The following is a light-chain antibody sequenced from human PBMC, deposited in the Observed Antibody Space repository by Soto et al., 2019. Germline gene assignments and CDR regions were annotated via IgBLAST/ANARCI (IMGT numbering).Light chain of an antibody. J-gene: IGKJ4*01. CDR1: QSLSSSY. Sequence: IVLTQSPGTLSLSPGERATLSCRASQSLSSSYLVWYQQKPGQAPRLLIYDASNRATGIPARFSGSGSGTDFTLTISSLEPEDFAVYYCQQRSTGPPLTFGGGTKVDIK. V-gene: IGKV3D-20*02. CDR2: DAS. CDR3: QQRSTGPPLT.